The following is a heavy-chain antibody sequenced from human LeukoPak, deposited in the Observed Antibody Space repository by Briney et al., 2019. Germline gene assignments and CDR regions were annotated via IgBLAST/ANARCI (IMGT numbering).Heavy chain of an antibody. CDR2: IIPIFGTA. CDR3: ATRNSNPPYYFDY. V-gene: IGHV1-69*05. Sequence: GASVKVSCKASGYTFTSYGISWVRQAPGQGLEWMGGIIPIFGTANYAQKFQGRVTITTDESTSTAYMELSSLRSEDTAVYYCATRNSNPPYYFDYWGQGTLVTVSS. J-gene: IGHJ4*02. CDR1: GYTFTSYG. D-gene: IGHD4-11*01.